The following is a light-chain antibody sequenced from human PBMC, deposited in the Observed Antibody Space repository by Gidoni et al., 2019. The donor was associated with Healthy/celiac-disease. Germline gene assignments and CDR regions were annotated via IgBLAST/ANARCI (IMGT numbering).Light chain of an antibody. CDR3: QQRSNRGPLT. V-gene: IGKV3-11*01. J-gene: IGKJ4*01. CDR1: QSVSSY. CDR2: DAS. Sequence: EIVLTQSPATLSLSPGEIATLSCRASQSVSSYLAWYQQKPGQAPRLLIYDASNRATGIPARFSGSGSGTDFTLTISSLEPEDFAVYYCQQRSNRGPLTFGGGTKVEIK.